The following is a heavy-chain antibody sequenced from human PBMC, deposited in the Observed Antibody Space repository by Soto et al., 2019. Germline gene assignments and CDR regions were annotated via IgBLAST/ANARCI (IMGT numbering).Heavy chain of an antibody. CDR3: ARDTTLWAAYYFDY. J-gene: IGHJ4*02. CDR2: ISSSGSTI. CDR1: GFTFSSYE. D-gene: IGHD3-10*01. V-gene: IGHV3-48*03. Sequence: EVQLVESGGGLVQPGGSLRLSCAASGFTFSSYEMNWVRQAPGKGLEWVSYISSSGSTIYYADSVKGRFTISRDNAKNSLYLQMNSLRAEDTAVYYCARDTTLWAAYYFDYWGQGTLVTVSS.